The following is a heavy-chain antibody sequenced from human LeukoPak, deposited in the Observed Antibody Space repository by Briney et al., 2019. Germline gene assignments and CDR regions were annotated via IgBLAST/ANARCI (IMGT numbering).Heavy chain of an antibody. D-gene: IGHD3-22*01. CDR3: ARHAYYYDRSGSYEAFDI. CDR1: GGSISSYY. CDR2: MYYSGST. J-gene: IGHJ3*02. V-gene: IGHV4-59*08. Sequence: KPSETLSLTCTVSGGSISSYYWSWIRQPPGKGLEWIGSMYYSGSTNYKPSLKSRVTISVDTSKNQFSLKLSSVTAADTAVYYCARHAYYYDRSGSYEAFDIWGQGTTVTVSS.